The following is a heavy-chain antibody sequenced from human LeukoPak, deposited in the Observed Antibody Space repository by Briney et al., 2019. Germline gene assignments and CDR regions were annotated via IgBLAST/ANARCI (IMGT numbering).Heavy chain of an antibody. CDR1: GGSISSYY. CDR3: ARGDSGYSSGWYGNWFDP. Sequence: PSETLSLTCTVSGGSISSYYWSWIRQPPGKGLEWIGYIYYSGSTNYNPSLKSRVTISVDTSKNQFSLKLSSVTAADTAVYYCARGDSGYSSGWYGNWFDPWGQGTLVTVS. D-gene: IGHD6-19*01. V-gene: IGHV4-59*01. J-gene: IGHJ5*02. CDR2: IYYSGST.